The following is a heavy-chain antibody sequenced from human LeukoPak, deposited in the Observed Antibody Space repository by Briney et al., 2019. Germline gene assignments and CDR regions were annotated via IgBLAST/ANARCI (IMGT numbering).Heavy chain of an antibody. V-gene: IGHV3-11*04. CDR1: GFTFSDYN. CDR2: ITSSGRST. CDR3: ARVLRSVLTGTDAFDI. Sequence: GGSLRLSCAASGFTFSDYNMTRIRQAPGKGLEWEWVAYITSSGRSTLYADSVKGRFTISRDNAKNSLYLQMNSLRPEDTAVYYCARVLRSVLTGTDAFDIWGQGTRVTVSS. D-gene: IGHD2-21*02. J-gene: IGHJ3*02.